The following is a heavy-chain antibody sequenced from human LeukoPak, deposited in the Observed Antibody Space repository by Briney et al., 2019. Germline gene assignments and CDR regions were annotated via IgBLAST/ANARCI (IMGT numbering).Heavy chain of an antibody. D-gene: IGHD6-6*01. Sequence: SGGSLRLSCAASGFTFSSYAMSWVRQAPGKGLEWVSGISWNSGSIGYADSVKGRFTISRDNAKNSLYLQMNSLRAEDTALYYCAKDMAYSSSFELDYWGQGTLVTVSS. CDR1: GFTFSSYA. CDR2: ISWNSGSI. J-gene: IGHJ4*02. V-gene: IGHV3-9*01. CDR3: AKDMAYSSSFELDY.